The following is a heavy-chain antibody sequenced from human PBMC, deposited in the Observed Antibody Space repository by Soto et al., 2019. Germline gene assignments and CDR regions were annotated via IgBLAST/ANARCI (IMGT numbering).Heavy chain of an antibody. CDR2: INPNGGST. Sequence: QVQLVQSGAEVKEPGASVKISCKPSGYSFTSFYMHWVRQAPGQGLEWMGTINPNGGSTTYEQKFQGRVTMTRDTSTSTLYMDLSGLRSEDTAVYYCARAIPHFDYWGQGTLVTVSS. D-gene: IGHD2-21*01. CDR1: GYSFTSFY. V-gene: IGHV1-46*01. J-gene: IGHJ4*02. CDR3: ARAIPHFDY.